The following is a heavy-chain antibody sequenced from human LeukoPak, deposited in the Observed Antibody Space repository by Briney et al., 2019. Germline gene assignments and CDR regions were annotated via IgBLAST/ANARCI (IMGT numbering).Heavy chain of an antibody. CDR1: GFTFSSYW. Sequence: GGSLRLSCAASGFTFSSYWMNWVRQAPGKGLVWVSRIASDGSSTAYADSAKGRFSISRDNAKNTLYLQMNSLRVEDTAVYYCARGRPHGNDYWGQGTLVTVSS. D-gene: IGHD4-23*01. V-gene: IGHV3-74*01. CDR3: ARGRPHGNDY. CDR2: IASDGSST. J-gene: IGHJ4*02.